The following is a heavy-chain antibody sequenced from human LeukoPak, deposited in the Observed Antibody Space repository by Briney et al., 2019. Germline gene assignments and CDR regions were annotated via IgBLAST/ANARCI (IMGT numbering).Heavy chain of an antibody. V-gene: IGHV3-30-3*01. J-gene: IGHJ5*02. CDR3: ARDCGRGEQENWFDP. Sequence: GGSLRLSCAASEFTFSRYPMHWVRQAPGKGLEWVAVISYDGSNKYYADSVKGRFTISRDNSKNTLYLQMNSLRAEDTAVYYCARDCGRGEQENWFDPWGQGTLVTVSS. CDR2: ISYDGSNK. D-gene: IGHD3-16*01. CDR1: EFTFSRYP.